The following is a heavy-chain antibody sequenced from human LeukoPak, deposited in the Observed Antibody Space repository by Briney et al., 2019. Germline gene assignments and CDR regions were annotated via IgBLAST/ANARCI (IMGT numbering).Heavy chain of an antibody. D-gene: IGHD6-13*01. V-gene: IGHV4-59*08. J-gene: IGHJ5*02. CDR3: ARHARQQLVYWFDP. CDR2: IYSSGST. CDR1: GGSISSYY. Sequence: SETLSLTCTVSGGSISSYYWSWIRQPPGKGLEWIGYIYSSGSTDYNPSLKSRVTISVDTSKNQFSLKLSSVTAADTAVYYCARHARQQLVYWFDPWGQGTLVTVSS.